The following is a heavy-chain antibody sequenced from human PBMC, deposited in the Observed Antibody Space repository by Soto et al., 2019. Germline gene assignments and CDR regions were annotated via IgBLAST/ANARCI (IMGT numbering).Heavy chain of an antibody. CDR2: IYYSGST. CDR3: ARGDYDSSGYYNWFDP. V-gene: IGHV4-61*01. CDR1: GGSVSSGSYY. Sequence: QVQLQESGPGLVKPSETLSLTCTVSGGSVSSGSYYWSWIRQPPGKGLDGIGYIYYSGSTNYNPSLKSRVTISVDTSKNQFSLKLSSVTAADTAVYYCARGDYDSSGYYNWFDPWGQGTLVTVSS. D-gene: IGHD3-22*01. J-gene: IGHJ5*02.